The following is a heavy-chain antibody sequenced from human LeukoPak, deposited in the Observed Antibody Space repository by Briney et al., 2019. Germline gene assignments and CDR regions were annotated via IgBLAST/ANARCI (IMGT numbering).Heavy chain of an antibody. Sequence: GGSLRLSCAASGFTFSSYSMNWVRQAPGKGLEWVSSISSSSYIYYADSVKGRFTISRDNAKNSLYLQMNSLRAEDTAVYYCARDLGYDSSGYPGGYFDYWGQGTLVTVSS. D-gene: IGHD3-22*01. CDR2: ISSSSYI. CDR3: ARDLGYDSSGYPGGYFDY. V-gene: IGHV3-21*01. CDR1: GFTFSSYS. J-gene: IGHJ4*02.